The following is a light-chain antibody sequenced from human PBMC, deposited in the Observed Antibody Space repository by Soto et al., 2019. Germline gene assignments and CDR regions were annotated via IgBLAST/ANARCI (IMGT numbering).Light chain of an antibody. J-gene: IGKJ4*01. Sequence: EIVLTQSPGSLSLSPGQRATLSCRASQSVSSNLAWYQQKPGQAPRLLIYGASTRATGIPARFSGSGSGTEFTLTINSLQSEDFAVYYCQPYNNWPLTFGGGTKVDI. CDR2: GAS. CDR3: QPYNNWPLT. CDR1: QSVSSN. V-gene: IGKV3-15*01.